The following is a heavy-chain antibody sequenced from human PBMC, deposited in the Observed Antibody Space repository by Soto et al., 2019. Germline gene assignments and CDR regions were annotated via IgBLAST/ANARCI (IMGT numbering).Heavy chain of an antibody. CDR2: TYYRSKWYN. J-gene: IGHJ3*02. V-gene: IGHV6-1*01. CDR3: ARDLENPVGMATIGNAFDI. CDR1: GDSVSSNSAA. Sequence: PSQTLSLTCAISGDSVSSNSAAWNWIRQSPSRGLEWLGRTYYRSKWYNDYAVSVKSRITINPDTSKNQFSLQLNSVTPEDTAVYYCARDLENPVGMATIGNAFDIWGQGTMVTVSS. D-gene: IGHD5-12*01.